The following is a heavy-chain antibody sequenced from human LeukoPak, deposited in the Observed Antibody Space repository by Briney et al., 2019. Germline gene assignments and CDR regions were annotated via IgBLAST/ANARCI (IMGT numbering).Heavy chain of an antibody. D-gene: IGHD5-12*01. CDR1: GFTFSSYG. CDR2: ISGSGGIT. Sequence: PGGSLRLSCVASGFTFSSYGMHWVRQAPGKGLEWVSSISGSGGITDYGDPVKGRFTISRDNSKNTLYLQMNSLRAEDTAIYYCAKDSRGYERPSDYWGRGTLVTVS. V-gene: IGHV3-23*01. CDR3: AKDSRGYERPSDY. J-gene: IGHJ4*02.